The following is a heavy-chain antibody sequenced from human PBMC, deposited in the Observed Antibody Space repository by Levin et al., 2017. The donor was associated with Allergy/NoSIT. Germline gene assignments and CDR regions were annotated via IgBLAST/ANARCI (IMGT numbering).Heavy chain of an antibody. D-gene: IGHD2-21*01. CDR3: ARDSEFGYYSGYVCGGDCYSWFDP. Sequence: SVKVSCKASGGTFSSYAISWVRQAPGQGLEWMGGIIPIFGTANYAQKFQGRVTITADESTSTAYMELSSLRSEDTAVYYCARDSEFGYYSGYVCGGDCYSWFDPWGQGTLVTVSS. J-gene: IGHJ5*02. CDR2: IIPIFGTA. CDR1: GGTFSSYA. V-gene: IGHV1-69*13.